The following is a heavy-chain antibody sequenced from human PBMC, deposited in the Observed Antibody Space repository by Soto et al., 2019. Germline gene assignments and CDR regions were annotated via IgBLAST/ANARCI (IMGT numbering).Heavy chain of an antibody. CDR1: GFTFSSYA. Sequence: EVQLLESGGGLVQPGGSLRLSCAASGFTFSSYAMSWVRQAPGKGLEWVAAISGSGGSTYYADSVKGRFTISRDNSKNTLDLQMNSLRAEDTAVYYCAILGDFTLGGATLGYWGQGTLVTVSS. V-gene: IGHV3-23*01. CDR3: AILGDFTLGGATLGY. D-gene: IGHD3-16*01. J-gene: IGHJ4*02. CDR2: ISGSGGST.